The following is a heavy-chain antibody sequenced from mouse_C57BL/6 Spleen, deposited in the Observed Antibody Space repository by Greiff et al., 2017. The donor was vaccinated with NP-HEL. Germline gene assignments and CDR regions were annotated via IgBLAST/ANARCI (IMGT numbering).Heavy chain of an antibody. CDR3: ARAYYSNQRGLAY. CDR1: GFTFSSYA. J-gene: IGHJ3*01. CDR2: ISDGGSYT. V-gene: IGHV5-4*03. Sequence: EVKLQESGGGLVKPGGSLKLSCAASGFTFSSYAMSWVRQTPEQRLEWVATISDGGSYTYYPDNVKGRFTISRDNAKNNLYLQMSHLKSEDTAMYYCARAYYSNQRGLAYWGQGTLVTVSA. D-gene: IGHD2-5*01.